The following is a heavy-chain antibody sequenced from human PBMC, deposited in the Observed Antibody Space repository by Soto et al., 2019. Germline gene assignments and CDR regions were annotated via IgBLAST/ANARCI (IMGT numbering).Heavy chain of an antibody. Sequence: EVQLVESGGGLVQPGGSLRLSCAASGFTLGSYWMSWVRQAPGKGLEWVANIKQDGSEKYYVDSVKGRFTISRDNAKNSLYLQMNSLRAEDTAVYYCAREMVQLWSIRIYYYYYYGMDVWGQGTTVTVSS. D-gene: IGHD5-18*01. J-gene: IGHJ6*02. CDR1: GFTLGSYW. V-gene: IGHV3-7*01. CDR2: IKQDGSEK. CDR3: AREMVQLWSIRIYYYYYYGMDV.